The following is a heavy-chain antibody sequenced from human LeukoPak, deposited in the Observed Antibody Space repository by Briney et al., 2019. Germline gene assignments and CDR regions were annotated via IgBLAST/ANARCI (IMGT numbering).Heavy chain of an antibody. V-gene: IGHV4-4*02. CDR3: ARPNITSYYDSRGYDAFDV. CDR2: IYHSGST. Sequence: PSETLSLTCAVSGGSISSSNWWSWVRQPPGKGLEWIGEIYHSGSTNYNPSLKSRVTISVDKSKNQFSLKLSSVTASDTAMYYCARPNITSYYDSRGYDAFDVWGQGTMVTISS. D-gene: IGHD3-22*01. J-gene: IGHJ3*01. CDR1: GGSISSSNW.